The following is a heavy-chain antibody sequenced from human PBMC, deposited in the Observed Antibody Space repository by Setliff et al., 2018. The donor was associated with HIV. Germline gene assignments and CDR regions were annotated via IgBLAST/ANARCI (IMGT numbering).Heavy chain of an antibody. J-gene: IGHJ1*01. CDR2: INSDGSSI. CDR3: ARMHYYDSSGYYGFFQH. Sequence: GESLKISCATSGFTFSNYWMNWVRQAPGKGLVWVSRINSDGSSIDYADSVKARFTISRDSAENTVYLQMNSLRAEDTAVYYCARMHYYDSSGYYGFFQHWGQGTLVTVSS. D-gene: IGHD3-22*01. V-gene: IGHV3-74*01. CDR1: GFTFSNYW.